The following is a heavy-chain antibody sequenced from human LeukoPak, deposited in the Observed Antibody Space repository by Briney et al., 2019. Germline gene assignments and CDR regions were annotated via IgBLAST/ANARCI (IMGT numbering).Heavy chain of an antibody. V-gene: IGHV5-51*01. J-gene: IGHJ6*02. CDR2: IYPGDSDT. CDR1: GYSFTSYW. Sequence: GESLKISCKGSGYSFTSYWIGWVRQMPGKGLEWMGIIYPGDSDTRYSPSFQGQVTISADKSISTAYLQWSSLKASDTAMYYCARRGFDRYGGKGNYYGMDVWGQGTTVTVSS. D-gene: IGHD4-23*01. CDR3: ARRGFDRYGGKGNYYGMDV.